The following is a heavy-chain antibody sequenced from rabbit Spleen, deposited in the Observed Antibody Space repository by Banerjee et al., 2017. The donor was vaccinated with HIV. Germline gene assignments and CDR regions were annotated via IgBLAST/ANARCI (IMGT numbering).Heavy chain of an antibody. D-gene: IGHD2-1*01. V-gene: IGHV1S45*01. J-gene: IGHJ4*01. Sequence: QEQLVESGGGLVKPGESLTLTCTASGFSFSSSYDMCWVRQAPGKGLEWIGCIYTGNGKTYYASWAKGRFPISKSSSTTLTLQMSSLTAADTATYFCARDFYDDYGNYDLWGPGPLVTVS. CDR3: ARDFYDDYGNYDL. CDR1: GFSFSSSYD. CDR2: IYTGNGKT.